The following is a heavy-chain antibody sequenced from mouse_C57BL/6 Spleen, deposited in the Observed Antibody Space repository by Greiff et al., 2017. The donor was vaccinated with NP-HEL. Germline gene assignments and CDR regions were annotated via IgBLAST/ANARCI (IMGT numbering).Heavy chain of an antibody. J-gene: IGHJ2*01. V-gene: IGHV1-61*01. CDR3: AREDGYDGGFDY. CDR2: IYPSDSET. D-gene: IGHD2-2*01. Sequence: VQLQQPGAELVRPGSSVKLSCKASGYTFTSYWMDWVKQRPGQGLEWIGNIYPSDSETHYNQKFKDKATLTVDKSSSTAYMQLSSLTSEDSAVYYCAREDGYDGGFDYWGQGTTLTVSS. CDR1: GYTFTSYW.